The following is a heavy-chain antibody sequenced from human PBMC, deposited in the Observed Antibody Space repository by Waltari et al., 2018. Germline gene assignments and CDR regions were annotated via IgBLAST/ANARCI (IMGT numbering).Heavy chain of an antibody. J-gene: IGHJ6*03. D-gene: IGHD3-10*01. CDR3: ARGGDRGKGYYYYYMDV. V-gene: IGHV4-38-2*01. Sequence: QVQLQESGPGLVKPSETLSLTCAVSGYSISSGYYWGWIRQPPGKGLEWIGSIYHSGSTYCTPSLKSRVTISVDTSKNQFSLKLSSVTAADTAVYYCARGGDRGKGYYYYYMDVWGKGTTVTVSS. CDR2: IYHSGST. CDR1: GYSISSGYY.